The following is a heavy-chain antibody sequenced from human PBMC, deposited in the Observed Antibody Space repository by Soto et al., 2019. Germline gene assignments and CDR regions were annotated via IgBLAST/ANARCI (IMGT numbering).Heavy chain of an antibody. Sequence: GESLKISCQCSGYTFSNFWIGWVRQLPGKGLEWMGIIYPGDQETRYSPSFHGKVTISADKSISTAYLQWNSLEASDTAFYFCARRPRSSPSFDYWGQGALVTVSS. CDR2: IYPGDQET. CDR3: ARRPRSSPSFDY. CDR1: GYTFSNFW. V-gene: IGHV5-51*01. J-gene: IGHJ4*02. D-gene: IGHD6-13*01.